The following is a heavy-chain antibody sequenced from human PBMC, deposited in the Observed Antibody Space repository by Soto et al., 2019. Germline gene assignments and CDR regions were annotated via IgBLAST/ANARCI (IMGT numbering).Heavy chain of an antibody. CDR3: ARNSVPTAAANWYDS. D-gene: IGHD6-13*01. CDR1: GFTYTRYS. CDR2: ISSTTNYI. J-gene: IGHJ5*01. V-gene: IGHV3-21*06. Sequence: GGSLRLSCAASGFTYTRYSMNWVRQAPGKGLEWVSSISSTTNYIYYGDSMKGRFTISRDNAKNSLYLEMNSLRADDTGFYYCARNSVPTAAANWYDSWGHGTQDTVSS.